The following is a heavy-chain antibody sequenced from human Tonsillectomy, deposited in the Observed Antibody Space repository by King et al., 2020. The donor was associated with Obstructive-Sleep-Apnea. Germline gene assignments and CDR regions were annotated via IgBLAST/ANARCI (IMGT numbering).Heavy chain of an antibody. CDR1: GYTFTGYH. CDR3: ATVAVSTATYYFDY. CDR2: INPNSGGT. D-gene: IGHD4-17*01. Sequence: QLVQSGAEVKKPGASVKVSCKASGYTFTGYHIHWVRQAPGQGLEWMGWINPNSGGTNYAQKVHGRVTMTRDTSISTAYMELSRLISDDTAVYYCATVAVSTATYYFDYWGQGTLVTVSS. V-gene: IGHV1-2*02. J-gene: IGHJ4*02.